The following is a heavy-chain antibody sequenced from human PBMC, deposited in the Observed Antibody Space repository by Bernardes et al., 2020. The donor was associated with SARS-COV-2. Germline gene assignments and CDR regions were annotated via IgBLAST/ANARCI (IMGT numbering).Heavy chain of an antibody. CDR2: ISYEGSKK. CDR1: GFTFNNFG. CDR3: AKPTSILWIGEGRGGFHI. J-gene: IGHJ3*02. V-gene: IGHV3-30*18. Sequence: GGSLRLSCAVSGFTFNNFGMHWVRQAPGRGLEWVAVISYEGSKKYYADFVKGRFSISRDNSKNTLYLQMNSLRTEDTAVYYCAKPTSILWIGEGRGGFHIWGQGTVVSVYS. D-gene: IGHD3-10*01.